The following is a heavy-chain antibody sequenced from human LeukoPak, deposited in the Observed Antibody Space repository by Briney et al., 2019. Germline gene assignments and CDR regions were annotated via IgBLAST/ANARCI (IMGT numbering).Heavy chain of an antibody. CDR1: GFTFSSYG. CDR2: ISYDGSNK. Sequence: GGSLRLSCAASGFTFSSYGMHWVRQAPGKGLEWVAVISYDGSNKYYADSVKGRFTISRDNSKNTLYLQMNSLRAEDTAVYYCARDFGPSIAAAAGQVFRYYYGMDVWGQGTTVTVSS. J-gene: IGHJ6*02. D-gene: IGHD6-13*01. CDR3: ARDFGPSIAAAAGQVFRYYYGMDV. V-gene: IGHV3-30*19.